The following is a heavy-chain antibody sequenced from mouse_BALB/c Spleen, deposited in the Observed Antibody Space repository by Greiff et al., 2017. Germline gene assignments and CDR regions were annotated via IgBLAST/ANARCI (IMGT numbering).Heavy chain of an antibody. CDR3: SGYYGYYAMDY. D-gene: IGHD1-2*01. CDR2: ISYSGST. V-gene: IGHV3-2*02. CDR1: GYSITSDYA. Sequence: EVMLVESGPGLVKPSQSLSLTCTVTGYSITSDYAWNWIRQFPGNKLEWMGYISYSGSTSYNPSLKSRISITRDTSKNQFFLQLNSVTTEDTATYYCSGYYGYYAMDYWGQGTSVTVSS. J-gene: IGHJ4*01.